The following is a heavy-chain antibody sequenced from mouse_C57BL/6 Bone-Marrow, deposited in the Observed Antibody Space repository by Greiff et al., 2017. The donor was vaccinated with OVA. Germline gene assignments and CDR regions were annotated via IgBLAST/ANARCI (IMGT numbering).Heavy chain of an antibody. Sequence: QVQLQQPGAELVKPGASVKLSCKASGYTFTSYWMHWVKQRPGQGLEWIGMIHPNSGSTNYNEKFKSKATLTVDKSSSTAYMQLSSLTSEDSAVYYCARGGYEDYDVGYYAMDYWGQGTSVTVSS. V-gene: IGHV1-64*01. CDR2: IHPNSGST. CDR3: ARGGYEDYDVGYYAMDY. J-gene: IGHJ4*01. D-gene: IGHD2-4*01. CDR1: GYTFTSYW.